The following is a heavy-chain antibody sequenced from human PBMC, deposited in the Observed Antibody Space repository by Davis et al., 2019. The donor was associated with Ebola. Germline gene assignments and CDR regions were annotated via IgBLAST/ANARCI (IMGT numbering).Heavy chain of an antibody. J-gene: IGHJ5*02. V-gene: IGHV4-4*02. Sequence: MPSETLSLTCAVSGGSISSSNWWSWIRPPPGKGLEWIGEINHSGSTNYNPSLKSPVTISVDTSKNQFSLKLSSVTAADTAVYYCARGRGYSWFDPWGQGTLVTVSS. CDR2: INHSGST. CDR1: GGSISSSNW. D-gene: IGHD5-12*01. CDR3: ARGRGYSWFDP.